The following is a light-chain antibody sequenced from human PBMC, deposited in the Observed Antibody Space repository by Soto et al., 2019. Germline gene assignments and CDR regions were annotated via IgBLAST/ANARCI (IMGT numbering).Light chain of an antibody. Sequence: QSVLTQPPSVSGAPGQRATISCTGSSSNIGAGYDVHWYQQLPGTAPKLLIYGNSNRPSGVPDRFFGSNSGTSASLAITGLQAEDEADYYCQSYDSSLKVFGTGTKVTVL. CDR2: GNS. J-gene: IGLJ1*01. CDR3: QSYDSSLKV. CDR1: SSNIGAGYD. V-gene: IGLV1-40*01.